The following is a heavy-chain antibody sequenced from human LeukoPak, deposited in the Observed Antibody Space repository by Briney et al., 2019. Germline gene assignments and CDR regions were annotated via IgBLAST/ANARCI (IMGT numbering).Heavy chain of an antibody. CDR2: TSGDGITT. D-gene: IGHD5/OR15-5a*01. Sequence: GGSLRLSCAASGFTFHNYAIQWVRHAPGKGLEWVSLTSGDGITTYFADSVKGRFTISRDNSKSSLFLQMNSLRTEDTALYYCARDHVYGGADYWGQGTLVTVSS. V-gene: IGHV3-43*02. J-gene: IGHJ4*02. CDR1: GFTFHNYA. CDR3: ARDHVYGGADY.